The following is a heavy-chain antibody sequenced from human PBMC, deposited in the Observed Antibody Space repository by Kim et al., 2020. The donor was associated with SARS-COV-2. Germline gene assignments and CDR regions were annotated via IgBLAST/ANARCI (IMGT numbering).Heavy chain of an antibody. V-gene: IGHV3-9*01. CDR2: NM. D-gene: IGHD3-9*01. Sequence: NMAYADSVKGRFTIARDNAKNSLSLQMNSLRAEDTAFYYCAKAGGRYFFDYWGQGTLVTVSS. J-gene: IGHJ4*02. CDR3: AKAGGRYFFDY.